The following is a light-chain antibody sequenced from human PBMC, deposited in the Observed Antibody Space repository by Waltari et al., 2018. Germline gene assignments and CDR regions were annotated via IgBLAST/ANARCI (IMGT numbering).Light chain of an antibody. CDR2: LGS. Sequence: DTVITQSPLSLTVTPGEPASISCRSSQSLLHSNGYHYLDWYLQKPGQPPPLLIYLGSDRASGGPDRFSSGGSCTDVILKISSVEAADIGVYYYRQALHTPPAFGQGTRVEI. CDR3: RQALHTPPA. J-gene: IGKJ1*01. CDR1: QSLLHSNGYHY. V-gene: IGKV2-28*01.